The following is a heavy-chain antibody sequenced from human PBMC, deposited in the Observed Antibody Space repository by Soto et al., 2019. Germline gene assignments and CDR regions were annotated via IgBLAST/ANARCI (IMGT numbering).Heavy chain of an antibody. V-gene: IGHV3-30*18. J-gene: IGHJ4*02. CDR3: AKNTRPYDILTGAMGY. CDR2: ISYDGSNK. Sequence: QVQLVESGGGVVQPGRSLRLSCAASGFTFSSYGMHWVRQAPGKGLEWVAVISYDGSNKYYADSVKGRFTISRDNSKNTLYLQMNSLRAEDTAVYYCAKNTRPYDILTGAMGYWGQGPLVTVSS. CDR1: GFTFSSYG. D-gene: IGHD3-9*01.